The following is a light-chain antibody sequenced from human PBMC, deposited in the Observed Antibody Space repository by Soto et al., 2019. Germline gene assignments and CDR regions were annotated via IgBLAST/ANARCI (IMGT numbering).Light chain of an antibody. CDR3: QQYGSLPWL. CDR2: GAS. Sequence: PPATQTLSQEERATLSGMATQSVTITNLAWYQQKPGQPPRLLIYGASSRATGIPDRFSGSGSGTDFTLTIRRLEPEDFAVYYCQQYGSLPWLFSPGTKVDIK. CDR1: QSVTITN. J-gene: IGKJ1*01. V-gene: IGKV3-20*01.